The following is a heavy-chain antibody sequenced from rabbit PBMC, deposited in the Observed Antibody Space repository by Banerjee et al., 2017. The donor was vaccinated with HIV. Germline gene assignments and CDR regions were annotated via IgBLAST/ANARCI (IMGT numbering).Heavy chain of an antibody. CDR1: GFSFSRNYH. CDR3: ARSYDGSYDYWGL. Sequence: QSLEESGGDLVKPGASLTLTCTASGFSFSRNYHMCWVRQAPGKGLEWIACIYVGSGGSDYYADWAKGRFTISKTSSTMVTLQMASLTAADTATYFCARSYDGSYDYWGLWGPGTLVTVS. J-gene: IGHJ6*01. D-gene: IGHD6-1*01. CDR2: IYVGSGGSD. V-gene: IGHV1S40*01.